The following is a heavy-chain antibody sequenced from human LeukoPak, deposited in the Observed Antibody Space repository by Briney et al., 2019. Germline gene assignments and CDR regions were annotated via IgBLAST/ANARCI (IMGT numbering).Heavy chain of an antibody. CDR1: GGSLSRYY. CDR2: IDHRGDT. J-gene: IGHJ4*03. Sequence: PSETLSLTCAVYGGSLSRYYWLWIRQSPGKGLEWIAEIDHRGDTHYNPSVKSRVTISVDTSKNQFSLKVRSLSAADTAVYYCARGATISESGYFDFWGQGTLVTVSS. CDR3: ARGATISESGYFDF. D-gene: IGHD5-24*01. V-gene: IGHV4-34*01.